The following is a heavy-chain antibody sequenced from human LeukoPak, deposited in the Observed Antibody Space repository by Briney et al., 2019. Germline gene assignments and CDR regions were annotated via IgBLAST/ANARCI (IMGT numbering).Heavy chain of an antibody. CDR3: ARDQGLSVVVAATKNNWFDP. J-gene: IGHJ5*02. CDR1: GYTFTNYG. D-gene: IGHD2-15*01. CDR2: INPSGGST. Sequence: GASVKVSCKASGYTFTNYGISWLRQAPGQGLEWMGIINPSGGSTSYAQKFQGRVTKTRDTSTSTVYMELSSLRSEDTAVYYCARDQGLSVVVAATKNNWFDPWGQGTLVTVSS. V-gene: IGHV1-46*01.